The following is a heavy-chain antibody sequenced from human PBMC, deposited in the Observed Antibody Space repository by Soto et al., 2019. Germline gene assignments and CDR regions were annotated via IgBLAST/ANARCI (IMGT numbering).Heavy chain of an antibody. V-gene: IGHV1-69*13. CDR3: ARDPIGSGYFDY. CDR1: GGTFSSYA. CDR2: IIPIFGTA. J-gene: IGHJ4*02. Sequence: SVKVSCKAPGGTFSSYAISWVRQAPGQGLGWMGGIIPIFGTANYAQKFQGRVTITADESTSTAYMELSSLRSEDTAVYYCARDPIGSGYFDYWGQGTLVTVSS.